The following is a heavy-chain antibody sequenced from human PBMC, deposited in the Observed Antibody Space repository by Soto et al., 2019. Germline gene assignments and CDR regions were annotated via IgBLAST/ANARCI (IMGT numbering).Heavy chain of an antibody. J-gene: IGHJ6*02. CDR3: ARWAVAGNLYYYYYGMEV. CDR2: INAGNGNT. CDR1: GYTFTSYA. V-gene: IGHV1-3*01. D-gene: IGHD6-19*01. Sequence: ASVKVSCKSSGYTFTSYAMHWVRQAPGQRLEWMGWINAGNGNTKYSQKFQGRVTITRDTSASTAYMELSSLRSEDTAVYYCARWAVAGNLYYYYYGMEVWGQGTTVTVSS.